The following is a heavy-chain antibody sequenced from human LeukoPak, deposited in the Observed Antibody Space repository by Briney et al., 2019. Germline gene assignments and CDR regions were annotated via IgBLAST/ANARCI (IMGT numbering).Heavy chain of an antibody. CDR1: GFNFSNYA. V-gene: IGHV3-30*04. CDR3: ARGSEDYDSSGYYYDLGDY. J-gene: IGHJ4*02. CDR2: ISYEGNHK. D-gene: IGHD3-22*01. Sequence: GGSLRLSCAASGFNFSNYAMHWVRQAPGKGLEWVAVISYEGNHKYYADSVKGRFTISRDNSKNEQYLQMNNLRAEDTAVYYCARGSEDYDSSGYYYDLGDYWGQGALVTVSS.